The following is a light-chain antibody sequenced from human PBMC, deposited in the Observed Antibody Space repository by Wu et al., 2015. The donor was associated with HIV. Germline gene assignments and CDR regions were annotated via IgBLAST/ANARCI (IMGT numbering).Light chain of an antibody. CDR2: DVS. Sequence: EIVLTQSPATLSLSPGERATLSCRASQSLSSSLAWYQQKAGQAPRLLIYDVSNRATGIPARFSGSGSGTDFTLTISSLEPEDFAIYFCQQRRSWPLTFGGGTKVEIK. CDR3: QQRRSWPLT. J-gene: IGKJ4*01. V-gene: IGKV3-11*01. CDR1: QSLSSS.